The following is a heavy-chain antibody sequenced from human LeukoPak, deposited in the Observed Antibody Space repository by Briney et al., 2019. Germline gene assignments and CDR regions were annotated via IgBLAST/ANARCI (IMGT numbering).Heavy chain of an antibody. V-gene: IGHV3-48*04. CDR2: ISNFGDII. Sequence: GGSLRLSCVDSGFTFSTYSMNWVRQAPGKGLEWISHISNFGDIIHYADSVEGRFPISRDNDKNSIYLQMNSLRAEDTAVYYCAKDATPALGTVYMDVWGKGTTVTISS. J-gene: IGHJ6*03. D-gene: IGHD6-13*01. CDR1: GFTFSTYS. CDR3: AKDATPALGTVYMDV.